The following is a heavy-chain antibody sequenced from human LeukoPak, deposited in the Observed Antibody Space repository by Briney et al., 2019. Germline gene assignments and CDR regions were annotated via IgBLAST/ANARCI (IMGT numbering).Heavy chain of an antibody. V-gene: IGHV4-59*01. Sequence: PSETLSLTCTVSGGSISSYYWSWIRQPPGKGLEWTGYIYYSGSTNYNPSLKSRVTISVDTSKNQFSLKLSSVTAADTAVYYCARAGYSDSFDYWGQGTLVTVSS. J-gene: IGHJ4*02. CDR1: GGSISSYY. CDR2: IYYSGST. CDR3: ARAGYSDSFDY. D-gene: IGHD3-22*01.